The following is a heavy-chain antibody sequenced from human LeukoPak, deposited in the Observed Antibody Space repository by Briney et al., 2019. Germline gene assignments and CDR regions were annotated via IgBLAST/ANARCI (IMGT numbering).Heavy chain of an antibody. CDR3: ARDRKYYYHMDV. D-gene: IGHD1-14*01. CDR1: GGSISSGTYY. CDR2: IYHSGST. Sequence: SETLSLTCTVSGGSISSGTYYWAWIRQPPGRGLEWIGTIYHSGSTYYNPSLKTRVTISVDTSKNQFSLNLTSLTAADTAVYYCARDRKYYYHMDVWGKGTTVTVSS. V-gene: IGHV4-39*07. J-gene: IGHJ6*03.